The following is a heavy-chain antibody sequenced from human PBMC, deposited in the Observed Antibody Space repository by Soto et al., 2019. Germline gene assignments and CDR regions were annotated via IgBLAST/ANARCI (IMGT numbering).Heavy chain of an antibody. V-gene: IGHV1-3*05. J-gene: IGHJ6*02. CDR2: INAGNGNT. Sequence: QVQLVQSGAEEKKPGASVKVSCKASGYTFTSYAMHWVRQAPGQRLEWMGWINAGNGNTKYSQKFQGRVTITRDTSASTAYMELSSLRSEDTAVYYCARDGYNWNPQAEYYCYGMDVWGQGTTVTVSS. CDR3: ARDGYNWNPQAEYYCYGMDV. CDR1: GYTFTSYA. D-gene: IGHD1-20*01.